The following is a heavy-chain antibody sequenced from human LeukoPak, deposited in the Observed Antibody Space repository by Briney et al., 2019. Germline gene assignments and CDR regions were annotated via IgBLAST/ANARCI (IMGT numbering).Heavy chain of an antibody. CDR1: GFTFSSYE. CDR3: ARTARHLDY. J-gene: IGHJ4*02. Sequence: GGSLRLSCAASGFTFSSYEMNWVRQAPGKGLEWVSYISSSGSTIYYADSVKGRFTISRDNAKNLLYLQMNDLRVEDTAVYYCARTARHLDYWGQGTLVTVSS. CDR2: ISSSGSTI. V-gene: IGHV3-48*03. D-gene: IGHD5-18*01.